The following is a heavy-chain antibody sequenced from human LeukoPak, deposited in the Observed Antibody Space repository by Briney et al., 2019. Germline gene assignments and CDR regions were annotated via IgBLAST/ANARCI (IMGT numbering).Heavy chain of an antibody. CDR1: GLTFSSYG. CDR3: GIGRTGYYVPFDP. CDR2: ISGSGGST. J-gene: IGHJ5*02. V-gene: IGHV3-23*01. D-gene: IGHD3/OR15-3a*01. Sequence: PGGSLRLSCAASGLTFSSYGMSWVRQAPGKGLEWVSAISGSGGSTYYADSVSGRFTISRDNSKNTLYLQMNSLRAEDTAVYYCGIGRTGYYVPFDPWGQGTLVTVSS.